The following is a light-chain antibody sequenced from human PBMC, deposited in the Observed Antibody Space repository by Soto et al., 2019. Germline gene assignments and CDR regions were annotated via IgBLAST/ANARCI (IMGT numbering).Light chain of an antibody. CDR3: RHYRHWPPRT. CDR2: NVS. Sequence: IVMTQSPATLSVSPGERATLSCTASQSVNTNLAWYQQKPGQAPRILIYNVSTRATAIPARFSGSGSGTEFTLPISSLQSEDFAFYYCRHYRHWPPRTFGQGTKVEIK. V-gene: IGKV3-15*01. J-gene: IGKJ1*01. CDR1: QSVNTN.